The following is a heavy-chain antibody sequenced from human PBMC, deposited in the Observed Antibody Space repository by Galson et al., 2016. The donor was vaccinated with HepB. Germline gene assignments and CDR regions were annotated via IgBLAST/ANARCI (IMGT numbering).Heavy chain of an antibody. J-gene: IGHJ4*02. V-gene: IGHV1-69*06. CDR1: GVSFSSYA. D-gene: IGHD3-10*01. CDR2: TVPIFGTT. CDR3: ARERPGGSGSYYNNGY. Sequence: SVKVSCKASGVSFSSYAISWVRQTPGKGLEWIGGTVPIFGTTNNAPKFQARVTITADKSTSTAYMELSSLTSEDTAVYYCARERPGGSGSYYNNGYWGQGTLVTVSS.